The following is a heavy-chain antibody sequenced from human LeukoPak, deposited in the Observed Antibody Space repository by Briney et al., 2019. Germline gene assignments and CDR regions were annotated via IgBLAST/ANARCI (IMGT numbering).Heavy chain of an antibody. CDR1: GFTFSGSA. J-gene: IGHJ4*02. D-gene: IGHD4-17*01. CDR3: TTEIYDYGDYGGDYYFDY. V-gene: IGHV3-73*01. CDR2: IRSIANGYAT. Sequence: GGSLRLSCAASGFTFSGSALHWVRQASGKGLEWVGRIRSIANGYATAYAASVKGRFTISRDDSRNTLYLQMNSLKTEDTAVYCCTTEIYDYGDYGGDYYFDYWGQGTLVTVSS.